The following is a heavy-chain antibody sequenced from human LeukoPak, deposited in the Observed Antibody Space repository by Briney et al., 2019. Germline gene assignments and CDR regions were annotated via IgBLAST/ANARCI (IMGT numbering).Heavy chain of an antibody. CDR2: INSDGSST. D-gene: IGHD6-19*01. CDR3: ARAMAGTPSYYYYGMDV. J-gene: IGHJ6*02. CDR1: GFTFSSYW. V-gene: IGHV3-74*01. Sequence: PGGSLRLSCAASGFTFSSYWMHWVRQAPGKGLVWVSRINSDGSSTSYADSVKGRFTISRDNAKNTLYLQMSSLRAEDTAVYYCARAMAGTPSYYYYGMDVWGQGTTVTVSS.